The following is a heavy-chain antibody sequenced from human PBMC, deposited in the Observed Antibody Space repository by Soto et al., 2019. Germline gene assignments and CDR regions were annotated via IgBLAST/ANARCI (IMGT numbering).Heavy chain of an antibody. CDR3: STSVYCSTTRCYYYYGLDV. CDR2: IIPIFGTE. D-gene: IGHD2-2*01. J-gene: IGHJ6*02. Sequence: QVQLVQSGAEVKKPGSSVKVSCKVSGGTFSSHSINWVRQAPGQGPEWMGGIIPIFGTENYSQKFQGRVTINADEYKRTAYMELSSLTSEDTALYYCSTSVYCSTTRCYYYYGLDVWGQGTTVIVSS. CDR1: GGTFSSHS. V-gene: IGHV1-69*01.